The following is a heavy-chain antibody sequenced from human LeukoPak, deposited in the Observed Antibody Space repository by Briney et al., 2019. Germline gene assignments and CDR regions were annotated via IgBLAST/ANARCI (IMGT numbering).Heavy chain of an antibody. Sequence: PSETLSLTCTVSGGSIRSGDYSWNWIRQHPGKGLEWIGYIYYSGSTYYNPSLTSRVTMSVDTSKNQFSLKLSSVTAADTAIYYCARDHTETSSLDFRNYYYYGMDIWGQGTTVIVSS. CDR3: ARDHTETSSLDFRNYYYYGMDI. J-gene: IGHJ6*02. D-gene: IGHD3/OR15-3a*01. CDR1: GGSIRSGDYS. CDR2: IYYSGST. V-gene: IGHV4-31*03.